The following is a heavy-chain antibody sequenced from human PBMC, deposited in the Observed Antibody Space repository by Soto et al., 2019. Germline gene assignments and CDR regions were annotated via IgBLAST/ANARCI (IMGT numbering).Heavy chain of an antibody. CDR2: VYYKGQT. V-gene: IGHV4-59*08. D-gene: IGHD3-16*01. CDR1: GGSINSYY. J-gene: IGHJ6*03. Sequence: QVQLQGSGPGLVHPSETLSLTCTVSGGSINSYYWNWIRQPPGKGLEWIGYVYYKGQTANNPSLKSRVTVSVDTSKNQFSLQLMSVTAADTAVYYCAAAREYDFIWTKYHIPDYFYYMDVWAEGTTVTVSS. CDR3: AAAREYDFIWTKYHIPDYFYYMDV.